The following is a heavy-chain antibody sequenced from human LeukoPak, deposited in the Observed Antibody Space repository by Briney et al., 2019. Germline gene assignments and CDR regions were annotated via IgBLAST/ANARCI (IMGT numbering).Heavy chain of an antibody. J-gene: IGHJ4*02. D-gene: IGHD3-10*01. CDR2: IIPIFGTA. Sequence: SVKVSCKASGGTFSSYAISWVRQAPGQGLEWMGGIIPIFGTANYAQKFQGRVTITADESTSTAYMELSSLRSEDTAVYYCARDLYGSGSYVFYYFDYWGQGTLVTVSS. CDR1: GGTFSSYA. V-gene: IGHV1-69*13. CDR3: ARDLYGSGSYVFYYFDY.